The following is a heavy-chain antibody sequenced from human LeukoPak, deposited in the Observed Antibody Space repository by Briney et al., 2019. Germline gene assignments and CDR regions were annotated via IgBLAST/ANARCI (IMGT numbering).Heavy chain of an antibody. CDR1: GFSFSTYE. Sequence: SGGSLRLSCATSGFSFSTYEMHWVRQAPGKGLEWVAVISSDGKNKYYADSVKGRFTISRDNSKNTLYLQMDSLRLEDTSVYYCARDRDCSTADCYNVFDLWGQGTMVTVSS. V-gene: IGHV3-30*04. CDR2: ISSDGKNK. CDR3: ARDRDCSTADCYNVFDL. J-gene: IGHJ3*01. D-gene: IGHD2-15*01.